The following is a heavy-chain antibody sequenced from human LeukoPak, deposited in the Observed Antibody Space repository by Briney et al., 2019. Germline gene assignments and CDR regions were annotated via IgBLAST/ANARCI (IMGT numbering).Heavy chain of an antibody. D-gene: IGHD3-9*01. Sequence: GASVKVSCNASGYTFTSYDINWVRQATGQGLEWMGWMNPNSGNTGYAQKFQGRVTMTRNTSISIAYMEVSSLRSEDTAVYYCARGTRGDILTGYSLGYWGQGTLVTLSS. CDR2: MNPNSGNT. V-gene: IGHV1-8*02. J-gene: IGHJ4*02. CDR1: GYTFTSYD. CDR3: ARGTRGDILTGYSLGY.